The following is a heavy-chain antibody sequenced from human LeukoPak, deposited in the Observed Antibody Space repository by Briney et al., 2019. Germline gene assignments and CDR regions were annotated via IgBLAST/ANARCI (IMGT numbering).Heavy chain of an antibody. CDR2: ISSSSSYI. J-gene: IGHJ6*03. D-gene: IGHD6-13*01. Sequence: GGSLRLSCAASGFTFSNYSMNWVRQAPGKGLEWVSSISSSSSYIYYADSVKGRFTISRDNAKNSLYLQMNSLRAEDTAVYYCARDGDSSSWYRYYYYYMDVWGKGTTVTVSS. V-gene: IGHV3-21*01. CDR3: ARDGDSSSWYRYYYYYMDV. CDR1: GFTFSNYS.